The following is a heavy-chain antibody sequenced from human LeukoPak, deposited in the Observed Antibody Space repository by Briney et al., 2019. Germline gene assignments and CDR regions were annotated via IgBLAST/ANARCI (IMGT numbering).Heavy chain of an antibody. CDR3: ARDRPGVGGDAFDI. J-gene: IGHJ3*02. Sequence: GGSLRLSCAASGFTFSSYSMNWVRQAPGKGLEWVSYISSSSSTLYQADSVKGRFTISRDNAKNSLYLQMNSLRAEDTAVYYCARDRPGVGGDAFDIWGQGTMVTVSS. CDR2: ISSSSSTL. D-gene: IGHD1-26*01. V-gene: IGHV3-48*01. CDR1: GFTFSSYS.